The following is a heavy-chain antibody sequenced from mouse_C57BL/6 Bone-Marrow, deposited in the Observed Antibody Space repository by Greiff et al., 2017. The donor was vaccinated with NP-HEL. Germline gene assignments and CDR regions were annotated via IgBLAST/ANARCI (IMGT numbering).Heavy chain of an antibody. CDR2: IHPNSGST. V-gene: IGHV1-64*01. CDR1: GYTFTSYW. J-gene: IGHJ1*03. CDR3: ARLSVTICSFDV. Sequence: QVQLQQPGAELVKPGASVKLSCKASGYTFTSYWMHWVKQRPGQGLEWIGMIHPNSGSTNYNEKFKSKATLTVDKSSSTAYMQLSSLTSEDSAVYYCARLSVTICSFDVWGTGTSVTVSS. D-gene: IGHD2-13*01.